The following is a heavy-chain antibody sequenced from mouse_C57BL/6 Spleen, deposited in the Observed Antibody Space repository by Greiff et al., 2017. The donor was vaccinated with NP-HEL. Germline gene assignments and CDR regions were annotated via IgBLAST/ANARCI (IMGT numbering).Heavy chain of an antibody. V-gene: IGHV5-6*01. CDR1: GFTFSSYG. J-gene: IGHJ4*01. D-gene: IGHD1-1*01. CDR2: ISSGGSYT. Sequence: SGGDLVKPGGSLKLSCAASGFTFSSYGMSWVRQTPDKRLEWVATISSGGSYTYYPDSVKGRFTISRDNAKNTLYLQMSSLKSEDTAMYYCARQDLITTVVADYAMDYWGQGTSVTVSS. CDR3: ARQDLITTVVADYAMDY.